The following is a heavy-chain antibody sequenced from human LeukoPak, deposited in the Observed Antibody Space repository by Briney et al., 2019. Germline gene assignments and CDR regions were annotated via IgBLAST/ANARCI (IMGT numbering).Heavy chain of an antibody. J-gene: IGHJ4*02. CDR3: ARGTWDSNSLDY. D-gene: IGHD3-22*01. Sequence: SETLSLTCAVFGGSLSDHDWSWIRQPPGKGLEWIGEINHRGATNYNPSLKSRVTLSLDTSKNQVSLKLSSVTAADTAVYYCARGTWDSNSLDYWGQGTLVTVSS. CDR1: GGSLSDHD. V-gene: IGHV4-34*01. CDR2: INHRGAT.